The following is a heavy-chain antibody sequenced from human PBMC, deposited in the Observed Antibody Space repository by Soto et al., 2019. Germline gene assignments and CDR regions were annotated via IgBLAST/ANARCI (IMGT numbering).Heavy chain of an antibody. CDR1: FAFCGHG. V-gene: IGHV3-33*01. J-gene: IGHJ5*02. CDR2: IWYDGSNK. D-gene: IGHD3-10*01. Sequence: FAFCGHGVDCVGHAPGKGMDWVAVIWYDGSNKYYADSVKGRFTISRDNSKNTLYLQMNSLRAEDTAVYYCAGQKYRADNCLDPRGQATLVTLSS. CDR3: AGQKYRADNCLDP.